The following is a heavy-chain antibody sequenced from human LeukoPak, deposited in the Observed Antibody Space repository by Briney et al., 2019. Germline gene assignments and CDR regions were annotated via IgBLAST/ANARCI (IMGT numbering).Heavy chain of an antibody. J-gene: IGHJ4*02. CDR2: IKQAGSEQ. V-gene: IGHV3-7*05. Sequence: GGSLRLSCAASGFTFSSYWXSWVXXAPXKGLEWVANIKQAGSEQYYVDYVKRRFTISGDNAKNSLYLQMNSLRAGDTAVYYCARDWDYWGQGILVTVSS. CDR1: GFTFSSYW. CDR3: ARDWDY.